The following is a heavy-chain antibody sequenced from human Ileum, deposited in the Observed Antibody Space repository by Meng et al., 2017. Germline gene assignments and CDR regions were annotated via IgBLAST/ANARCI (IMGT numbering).Heavy chain of an antibody. CDR1: GGSVSSGSYY. CDR2: IYYSGST. V-gene: IGHV4-61*01. J-gene: IGHJ4*02. D-gene: IGHD6-6*01. CDR3: ARSSTSPASYFFDY. Sequence: QGPLQESGPRLVRPSETLSLACTVSGGSVSSGSYYWSWIRQPPGKGLEWIGHIYYSGSTNYNPSLKSQVTISVDMSKNQFSLKLNSVTAADTAIYFCARSSTSPASYFFDYWGQGTLVTVSS.